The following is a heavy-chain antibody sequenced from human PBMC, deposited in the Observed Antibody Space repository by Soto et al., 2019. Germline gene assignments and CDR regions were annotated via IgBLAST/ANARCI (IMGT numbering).Heavy chain of an antibody. Sequence: PGGSLRLSCEASGFAFSAYSMHWVRQAPGKGLDWVATIQHNAEHIFYADSVRGRFTISRDNDRNLLYLRMNGLTPEDTALYYCVRVGWGYDDGNGLDGWGHGTTVTVSS. J-gene: IGHJ6*02. CDR1: GFAFSAYS. CDR3: VRVGWGYDDGNGLDG. V-gene: IGHV3-30*04. D-gene: IGHD7-27*01. CDR2: IQHNAEHI.